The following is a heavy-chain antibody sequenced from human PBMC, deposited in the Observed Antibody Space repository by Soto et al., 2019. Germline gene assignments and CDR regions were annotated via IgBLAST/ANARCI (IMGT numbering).Heavy chain of an antibody. V-gene: IGHV3-33*01. CDR2: IWYDGSNK. CDR1: GFTFSSYG. Sequence: PGGSLRLSCAASGFTFSSYGMHWVRQAPGKGLEWVAVIWYDGSNKYYADSVKGRFTISRDNSKNTLYLQMNSLRAEDTAVYYCARDEEEIQLSYYYGMDVWGQGTTVTGSS. D-gene: IGHD5-18*01. CDR3: ARDEEEIQLSYYYGMDV. J-gene: IGHJ6*02.